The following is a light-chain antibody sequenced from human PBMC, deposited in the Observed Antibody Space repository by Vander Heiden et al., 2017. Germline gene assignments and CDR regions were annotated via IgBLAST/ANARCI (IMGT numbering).Light chain of an antibody. J-gene: IGKJ2*01. Sequence: EIVMTQSPGTLSVSPGERVTLSCRASQSVSSNLAWYQQKPGQAPRLLIHSAYNRATGIPARFSGSGSGTEFTLTISSLQSEDFAVYYCQHYNNWPPMYSFGQGTKLEI. CDR3: QHYNNWPPMYS. CDR2: SAY. V-gene: IGKV3-15*01. CDR1: QSVSSN.